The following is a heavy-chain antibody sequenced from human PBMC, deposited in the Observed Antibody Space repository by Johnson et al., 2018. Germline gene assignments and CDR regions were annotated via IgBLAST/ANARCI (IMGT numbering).Heavy chain of an antibody. CDR3: AKDFYGYFDS. CDR1: GFTFNIYT. CDR2: LNANT. Sequence: VQLVQSGGGLVQXGGSLRLSCAASGFTFNIYTMSWVRQAPGKGLEWVAALNANTYYADSVKGRFTISRDISKNTLYLQLNSLRAEDTALYYCAKDFYGYFDSWGQGTLVTVSS. D-gene: IGHD3-10*01. J-gene: IGHJ4*02. V-gene: IGHV3-23*04.